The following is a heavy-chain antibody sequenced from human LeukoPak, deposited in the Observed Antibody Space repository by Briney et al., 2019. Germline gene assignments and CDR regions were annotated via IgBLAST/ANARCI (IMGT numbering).Heavy chain of an antibody. V-gene: IGHV3-9*01. CDR1: GFAFDDYA. D-gene: IGHD5-12*01. CDR2: IRWDSVIT. Sequence: GGSLRLSCAASGFAFDDYAMHWVRQAPGKGLEWVSGIRWDSVITGYADSVKGRFTVSRDNAKNSLYLQMNSLRAEDTAVYYCAKGYSGYDWSLVDYWGQGTLVTVSS. CDR3: AKGYSGYDWSLVDY. J-gene: IGHJ4*02.